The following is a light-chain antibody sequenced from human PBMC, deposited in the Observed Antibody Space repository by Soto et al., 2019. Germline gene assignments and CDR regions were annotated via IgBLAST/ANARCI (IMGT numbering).Light chain of an antibody. V-gene: IGLV1-40*01. CDR3: QSYDSSLSGYV. J-gene: IGLJ1*01. Sequence: QSVLTQPPSVSGAPGQRVTISCTGSSSKIGAGYDVHWYQQLPGTAPKLLIYGNSNRPSGVPDRFSGSNSGTPASLAITGLQAEDEADYYCQSYDSSLSGYVFGTGTKLTVL. CDR2: GNS. CDR1: SSKIGAGYD.